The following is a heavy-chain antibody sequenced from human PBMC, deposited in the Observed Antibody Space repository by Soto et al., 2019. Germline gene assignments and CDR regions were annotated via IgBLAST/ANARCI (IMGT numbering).Heavy chain of an antibody. CDR2: TRNKANSYTT. J-gene: IGHJ3*02. D-gene: IGHD3-22*01. Sequence: GGSLRLSCAASGFTFSNAWMSWVRQAPGKGLEWVGRTRNKANSYTTEYAASVKGRFTISRDDSKNSLYLQMNSLKTEDTAVYYCARGARNDSSGYYAFDIWGQGTMVTVSS. CDR1: GFTFSNAW. CDR3: ARGARNDSSGYYAFDI. V-gene: IGHV3-72*01.